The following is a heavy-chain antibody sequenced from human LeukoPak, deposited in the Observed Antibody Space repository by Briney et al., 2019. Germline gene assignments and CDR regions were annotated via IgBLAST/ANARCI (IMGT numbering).Heavy chain of an antibody. J-gene: IGHJ5*02. CDR1: GGSFSGYY. CDR3: AKHGRRAIHYGIIRGVARWFDP. D-gene: IGHD3-10*01. CDR2: IDHSGST. V-gene: IGHV4-34*01. Sequence: SETLSLTCAVYGGSFSGYYWSWIRQPPGKGLEWIGEIDHSGSTSYNPSLKSRVTISVDTSKNQFSLKLSSVTAADTAVYYCAKHGRRAIHYGIIRGVARWFDPWGQGTLVTVSS.